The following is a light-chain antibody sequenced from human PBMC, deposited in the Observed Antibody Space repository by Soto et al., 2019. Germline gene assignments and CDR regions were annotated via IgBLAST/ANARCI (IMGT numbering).Light chain of an antibody. CDR1: SSDVGGYNY. Sequence: QAVVTQPASVSGSPGQSITISCTGTSSDVGGYNYVSWYQQHPGKAPKLMIYDVSNRPSGVSNRFSGSKSGNTASLTISGLQAEDEADDYCSSYTSSSTQVFGGGTKLTVL. J-gene: IGLJ2*01. CDR3: SSYTSSSTQV. CDR2: DVS. V-gene: IGLV2-14*01.